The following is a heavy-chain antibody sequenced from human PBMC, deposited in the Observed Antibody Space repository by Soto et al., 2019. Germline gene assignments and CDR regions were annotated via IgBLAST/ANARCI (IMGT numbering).Heavy chain of an antibody. CDR2: ISSSSSYI. D-gene: IGHD3-10*01. J-gene: IGHJ4*02. V-gene: IGHV3-21*01. Sequence: RLSCAASGLTFSSYSMSWVSKKTGKGLEWVSSISSSSSYIYYADSVKGRFTISRDNAKNSLYLQMNSLRAEDTAVYYCARCPPPYGSGSYRRYYLDYWCQGILVTVS. CDR1: GLTFSSYS. CDR3: ARCPPPYGSGSYRRYYLDY.